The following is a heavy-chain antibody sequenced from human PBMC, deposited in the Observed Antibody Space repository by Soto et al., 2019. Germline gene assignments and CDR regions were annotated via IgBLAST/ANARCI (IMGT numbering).Heavy chain of an antibody. J-gene: IGHJ4*02. V-gene: IGHV3-15*01. D-gene: IGHD2-15*01. CDR2: IKNKGDGGTA. CDR1: GFLFPNAW. Sequence: EVQLVESGGGLVKLGGSLRLSCAGSGFLFPNAWMSWFRQAPGKGLEWVGHIKNKGDGGTADHAAAVKGRFVISRDDSERMVFLQMNSLKVEDTAVYYCATMGLYCSGGSCYSDNWGQGALVTVSS. CDR3: ATMGLYCSGGSCYSDN.